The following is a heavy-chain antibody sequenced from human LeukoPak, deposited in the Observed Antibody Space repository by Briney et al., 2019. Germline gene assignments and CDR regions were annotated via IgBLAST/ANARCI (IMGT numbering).Heavy chain of an antibody. Sequence: PSETLSLTCTVSGGSISSYYWSWIRQPPGKGLEWIGYIYYSGSTNYNPSLKSRVTISVDTSKNQFSLKLSSVTAADTAVYYCARDGVYCSGGSCYSFCDYWGQGTLVTVSS. CDR2: IYYSGST. J-gene: IGHJ4*02. CDR3: ARDGVYCSGGSCYSFCDY. D-gene: IGHD2-15*01. CDR1: GGSISSYY. V-gene: IGHV4-59*01.